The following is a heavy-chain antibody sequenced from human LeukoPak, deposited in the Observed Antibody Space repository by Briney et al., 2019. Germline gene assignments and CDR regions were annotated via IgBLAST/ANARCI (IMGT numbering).Heavy chain of an antibody. V-gene: IGHV3-7*05. Sequence: GGSLRLSCAASGFTFSSYWMSWVRQAPGKGLEWVANIKQDGSEKYYVDSVKGRFTISRDNAKNSLYLQMNSLRAEDTAVYYCARERYYYGSGSYYNRVCYFDYWGQGTLVTVSS. J-gene: IGHJ4*02. CDR1: GFTFSSYW. D-gene: IGHD3-10*01. CDR3: ARERYYYGSGSYYNRVCYFDY. CDR2: IKQDGSEK.